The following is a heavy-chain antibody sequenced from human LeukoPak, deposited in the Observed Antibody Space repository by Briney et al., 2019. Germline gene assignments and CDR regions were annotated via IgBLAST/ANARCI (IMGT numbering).Heavy chain of an antibody. CDR2: IYYSGST. CDR3: ARNKYYYGLGNYGVPNWFDP. D-gene: IGHD3-10*01. Sequence: PGGSLRLSCAASGFTFSSYWMSWVRQPPGKGLKWIGSIYYSGSTYYNPSLRSRVTISVNTSKNQFSLKLSSVTATDTAVYYCARNKYYYGLGNYGVPNWFDPWGQGTLVTVSS. CDR1: GFTFSSYW. V-gene: IGHV4-39*01. J-gene: IGHJ5*02.